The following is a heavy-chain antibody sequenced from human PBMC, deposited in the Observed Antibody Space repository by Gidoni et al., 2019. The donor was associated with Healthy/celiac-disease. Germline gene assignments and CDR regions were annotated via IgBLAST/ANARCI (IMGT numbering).Heavy chain of an antibody. CDR3: AKNGSSALFDY. V-gene: IGHV5-10-1*03. J-gene: IGHJ4*02. CDR1: GYSFTSSW. D-gene: IGHD6-6*01. Sequence: EVQLVQSGAEVKKPVESLRLSCKGSGYSFTSSWINWVRQMPGKGLEWMGRIDPCDSYTNYSPSFQGHVSISDDKSISTAYLQLSSLKASDTAMYYCAKNGSSALFDYWGQGTLVTVSA. CDR2: IDPCDSYT.